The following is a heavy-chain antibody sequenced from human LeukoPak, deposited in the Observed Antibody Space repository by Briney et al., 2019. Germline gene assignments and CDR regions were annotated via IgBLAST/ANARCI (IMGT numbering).Heavy chain of an antibody. Sequence: QSGGSLRLSCAASGFTFSTYGMNWVRLAPRKGLELVSYISSSGSTIYYADSVKGRFTISRDNAKNSLYLQMNSLRAEDTAVYYCARAFRMYALHNWFDPWGQGTLVTVSS. V-gene: IGHV3-48*04. CDR2: ISSSGSTI. CDR1: GFTFSTYG. CDR3: ARAFRMYALHNWFDP. J-gene: IGHJ5*02. D-gene: IGHD2-8*01.